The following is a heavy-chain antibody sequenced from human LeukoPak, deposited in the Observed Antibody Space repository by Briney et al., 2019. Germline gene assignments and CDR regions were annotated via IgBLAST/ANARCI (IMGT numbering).Heavy chain of an antibody. J-gene: IGHJ4*02. CDR1: DGSISNYY. Sequence: PSETLSLTCPVSDGSISNYYYWTWIRQPPGKGLEWIGYVYYPGSTTFNPSLKSRVTMSLDTSRNQFSLKLTSLTAADTAVYYCARGAMATTPFFDYWGQGTLVTVSS. D-gene: IGHD5-24*01. CDR2: VYYPGST. V-gene: IGHV4-59*01. CDR3: ARGAMATTPFFDY.